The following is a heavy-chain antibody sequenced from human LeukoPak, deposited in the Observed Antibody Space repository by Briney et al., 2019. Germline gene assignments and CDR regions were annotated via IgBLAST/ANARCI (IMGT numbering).Heavy chain of an antibody. D-gene: IGHD5-24*01. J-gene: IGHJ5*02. V-gene: IGHV3-30-3*01. Sequence: GRSLRLSCAATGFTFSTHAMHWVRQAPGRGLEWVAVISNDGSNRKYADSVKGRFTFSRDNSKNTLYLQMNSLRAEDTAVYYCAREWVEMTTIESWFDPWGQGTLVTVSS. CDR2: ISNDGSNR. CDR1: GFTFSTHA. CDR3: AREWVEMTTIESWFDP.